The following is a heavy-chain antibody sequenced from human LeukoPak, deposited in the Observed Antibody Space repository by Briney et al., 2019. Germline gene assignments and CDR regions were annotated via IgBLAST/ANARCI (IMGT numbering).Heavy chain of an antibody. Sequence: SETLSLTCTVSGGSISSYYWSWIRQPPGKGLEWIGYIYYSGSTNYNPSLKSRVTISVDTSKNQFSLKLGSVTAADTAVYYCARGLEGYCSSTSCLHDYWGQGTLVTVSS. D-gene: IGHD2-2*01. J-gene: IGHJ4*02. V-gene: IGHV4-59*01. CDR2: IYYSGST. CDR3: ARGLEGYCSSTSCLHDY. CDR1: GGSISSYY.